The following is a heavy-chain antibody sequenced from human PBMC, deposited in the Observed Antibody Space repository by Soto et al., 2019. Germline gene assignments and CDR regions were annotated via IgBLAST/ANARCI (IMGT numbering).Heavy chain of an antibody. V-gene: IGHV3-33*01. D-gene: IGHD2-2*01. Sequence: QVQLVESGGGVVQPGRSLRLSCAASGFTFSSYGMHWVCQAPGKGLEWGAVIWYDGSNKYYADSVKGRFTISRDTSKNTRYLQMNSLRAEDTAVYYCARDRIVVVPAAMKNYYYYGMDVWGQGTTVTVSS. J-gene: IGHJ6*02. CDR3: ARDRIVVVPAAMKNYYYYGMDV. CDR1: GFTFSSYG. CDR2: IWYDGSNK.